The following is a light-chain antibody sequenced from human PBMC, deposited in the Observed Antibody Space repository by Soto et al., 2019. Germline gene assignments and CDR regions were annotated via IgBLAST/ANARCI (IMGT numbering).Light chain of an antibody. CDR1: SSDVGGYNY. CDR3: RSYTSSSSHV. V-gene: IGLV2-14*01. CDR2: DVS. J-gene: IGLJ1*01. Sequence: QSVLTQPASVSGSPGQSITISCTGTSSDVGGYNYVSWYQQHPGKAPKLMIYDVSNRPSGVSNRFSGSKSGNTASLTISGLQAEYDADYYCRSYTSSSSHVFGTGSNVTVL.